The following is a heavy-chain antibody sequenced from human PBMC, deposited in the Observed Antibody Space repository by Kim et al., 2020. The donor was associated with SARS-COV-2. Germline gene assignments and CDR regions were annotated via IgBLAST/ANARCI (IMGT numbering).Heavy chain of an antibody. J-gene: IGHJ5*02. CDR3: ARDISRLVDYESGWFDP. D-gene: IGHD3-3*02. V-gene: IGHV3-48*02. Sequence: VRGRFTISRDNAKNALYLQMSSLRDEDTAVYYCARDISRLVDYESGWFDPWGQGTLVTVSS.